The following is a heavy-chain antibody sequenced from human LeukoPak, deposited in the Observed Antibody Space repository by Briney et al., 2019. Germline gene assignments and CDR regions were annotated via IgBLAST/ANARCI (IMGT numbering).Heavy chain of an antibody. CDR2: ISWNSGSI. CDR1: GFTFDDYD. D-gene: IGHD3-22*01. CDR3: AREVTMIGGSDAFDI. Sequence: GGSLRLSCAASGFTFDDYDMHWVRQVPGKGLEWVSGISWNSGSIGYADSVKGRFTISRDNAKNSLYLQMNSLRAEDTAVYYCAREVTMIGGSDAFDIWGQGTMVTVSS. V-gene: IGHV3-9*01. J-gene: IGHJ3*02.